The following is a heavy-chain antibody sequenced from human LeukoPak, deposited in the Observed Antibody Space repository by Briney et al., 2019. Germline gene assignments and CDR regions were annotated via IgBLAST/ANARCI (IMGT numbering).Heavy chain of an antibody. CDR2: ISYDGSNK. CDR1: GFTFNRYA. Sequence: GGSLRLSCEVSGFTFNRYAIHWVRQAPGKGLEWVAVISYDGSNKYYADSVKGRFTVSRDNSKNTLYLQMNSLRAEDTAVYYCARVGGYDSFAFDYWGQGTLVTVSS. D-gene: IGHD5-12*01. J-gene: IGHJ4*02. CDR3: ARVGGYDSFAFDY. V-gene: IGHV3-30-3*01.